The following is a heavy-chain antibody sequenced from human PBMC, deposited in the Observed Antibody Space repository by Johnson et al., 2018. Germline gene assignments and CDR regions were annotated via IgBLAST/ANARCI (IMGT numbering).Heavy chain of an antibody. D-gene: IGHD1/OR15-1a*01. J-gene: IGHJ6*02. V-gene: IGHV3-7*01. CDR2: IKQDGREK. Sequence: VQLVQSGGGLVQXGGSLRIXCAASRFTFSSYWMSWVRQAQGKGLEWVANIKQDGREKYYVDYGTDLFTISRDNAKNSLYLQMNSLRAEDTAVYYCARAVEQWPRYYYYYGMDVWGQGTTVTVSS. CDR1: RFTFSSYW. CDR3: ARAVEQWPRYYYYYGMDV.